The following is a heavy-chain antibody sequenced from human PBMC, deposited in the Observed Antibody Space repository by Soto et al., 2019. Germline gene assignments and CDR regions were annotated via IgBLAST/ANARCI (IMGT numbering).Heavy chain of an antibody. V-gene: IGHV3-30-3*01. J-gene: IGHJ3*02. Sequence: GGSLRLSCAASGFTFSSYAMHWVRQAPGKGLEWVAVISYDGSNKYYADSVKGRFTISRDNSKNTLYLQMNSLRAEDTAVYCCARDRGMSAFDIWGQGTMVTVSS. CDR1: GFTFSSYA. CDR2: ISYDGSNK. CDR3: ARDRGMSAFDI.